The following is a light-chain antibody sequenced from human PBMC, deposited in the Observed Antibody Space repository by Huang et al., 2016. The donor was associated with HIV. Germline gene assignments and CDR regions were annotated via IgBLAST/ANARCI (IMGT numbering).Light chain of an antibody. CDR1: QDISNY. CDR2: DAS. CDR3: QQYDNVPYT. J-gene: IGKJ2*01. Sequence: DIQMTQSPSSLSASVGDRVTITCQASQDISNYLKWYQQKPGKAPKLLIYDASNLETGGPSRFSGSGSGTDFTLTISSLQPEDIATYYCQQYDNVPYTFGQGTKLETK. V-gene: IGKV1-33*01.